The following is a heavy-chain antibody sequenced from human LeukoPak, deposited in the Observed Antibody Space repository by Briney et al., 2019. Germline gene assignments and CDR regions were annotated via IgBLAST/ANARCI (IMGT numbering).Heavy chain of an antibody. D-gene: IGHD2-2*01. CDR1: GFSFSTYG. J-gene: IGHJ3*02. V-gene: IGHV3-33*01. CDR2: AYGDGSGK. Sequence: GGSLRLSCVASGFSFSTYGMHWVRQAPGKGLEWVTVAYGDGSGKYYIDSVKGRFTVSKDISKNTLYVQMNSLRVEDTAVYYCVRDPDPRYCSSTSCSPIWGQGTMVTVSS. CDR3: VRDPDPRYCSSTSCSPI.